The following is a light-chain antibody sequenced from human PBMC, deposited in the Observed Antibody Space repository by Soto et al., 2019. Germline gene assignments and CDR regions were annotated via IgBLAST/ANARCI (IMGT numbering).Light chain of an antibody. CDR3: SSYAGSNYFVV. V-gene: IGLV2-8*01. Sequence: QSVLTQPASVSGSPGQSITISCTGTSSDVGGYNYVSWYQQHPGKAPKLMVYEVSKRPSGVPDRFSGSKSGNTASLTVSGLQAEDEADYYCSSYAGSNYFVVFGGGTKLTVL. CDR2: EVS. CDR1: SSDVGGYNY. J-gene: IGLJ2*01.